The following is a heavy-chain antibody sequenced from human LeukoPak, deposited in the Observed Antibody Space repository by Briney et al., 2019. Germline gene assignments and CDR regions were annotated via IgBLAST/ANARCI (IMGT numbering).Heavy chain of an antibody. CDR2: ISWNSGSI. CDR1: GLTFDDYA. Sequence: PGGSLRLSCAASGLTFDDYAMHWVRQAPGKGLEWVSGISWNSGSIGYADSVKGRFTISRDNAKNSLYLQMNSLRAEDTALYYCAKDSSQGVYYYYGMDVWGQGTTVTVSS. J-gene: IGHJ6*02. CDR3: AKDSSQGVYYYYGMDV. V-gene: IGHV3-9*01.